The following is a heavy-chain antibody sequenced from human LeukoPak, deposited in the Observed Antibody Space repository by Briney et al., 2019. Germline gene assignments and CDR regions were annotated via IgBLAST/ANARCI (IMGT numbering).Heavy chain of an antibody. Sequence: GGSLRLSCAASGFTFDDYAMHWVRQAPGKGLEWVSSISVRSNYRYYADSVRGRFTISRDDARDSLFLQMNSLRAEDTAVYFCVRLRRNSDRSGYYYYYDYWGQGTLVTVSS. CDR2: ISVRSNYR. V-gene: IGHV3-21*01. J-gene: IGHJ4*02. D-gene: IGHD3-22*01. CDR1: GFTFDDYA. CDR3: VRLRRNSDRSGYYYYYDY.